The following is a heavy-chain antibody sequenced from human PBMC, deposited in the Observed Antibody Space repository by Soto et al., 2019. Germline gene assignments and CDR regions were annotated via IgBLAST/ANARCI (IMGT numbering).Heavy chain of an antibody. V-gene: IGHV4-59*01. CDR2: IFYSGST. CDR3: ARVGSSGWSPDY. D-gene: IGHD6-19*01. Sequence: NPSETLSLTCTVSGGSISGYYWSWIRQPPGKGLEWIGYIFYSGSTNHNPSLRSRVTISVDTSKNQFSLKLSSVTTADTAMYYCARVGSSGWSPDYWGQGTLVTVS. CDR1: GGSISGYY. J-gene: IGHJ4*02.